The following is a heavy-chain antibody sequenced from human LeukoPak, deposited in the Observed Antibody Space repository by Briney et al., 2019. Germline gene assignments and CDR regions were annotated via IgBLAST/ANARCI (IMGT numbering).Heavy chain of an antibody. CDR2: IYHSGST. CDR3: ARVKTHDYGDYGDAFDI. CDR1: GGSISSSNW. J-gene: IGHJ3*02. V-gene: IGHV4-4*02. D-gene: IGHD4-17*01. Sequence: SGTLSLTCAVSGGSISSSNWWSWVRQPPGKGLEWIGEIYHSGSTYYNPSLKSRVTISVDTSKNQFSLKLSSVTAADTAVYYCARVKTHDYGDYGDAFDIWGQGTMVTVSS.